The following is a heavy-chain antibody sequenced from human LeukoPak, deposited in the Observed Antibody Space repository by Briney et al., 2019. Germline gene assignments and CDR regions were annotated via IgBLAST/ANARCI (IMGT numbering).Heavy chain of an antibody. D-gene: IGHD3-10*01. V-gene: IGHV3-30-3*01. Sequence: GRSLRLSCAASGFTFSSYAMHWVRQAPGKGLEWVAVISYDGSNKYYADSVKGRFTISRDNSKSTLYLQMNSLRAEDTAVYYCARPRDGSGSYTPHPDYWGQGTLVTVSS. CDR2: ISYDGSNK. J-gene: IGHJ4*02. CDR3: ARPRDGSGSYTPHPDY. CDR1: GFTFSSYA.